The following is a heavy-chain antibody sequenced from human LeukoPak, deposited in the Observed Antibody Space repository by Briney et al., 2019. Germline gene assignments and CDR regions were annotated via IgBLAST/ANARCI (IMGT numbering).Heavy chain of an antibody. CDR3: ASLSASPSGYIYRRGYYGMDV. CDR2: INHSGST. D-gene: IGHD5-18*01. Sequence: SETLSLTCAVYGGSFSGYYWSWIRQPPGKGLEWIGEINHSGSTNYNPSLKSRVTISVDTSKNQFSLKLSSVTAADTAVYYCASLSASPSGYIYRRGYYGMDVWGQGTTVTVSS. J-gene: IGHJ6*02. CDR1: GGSFSGYY. V-gene: IGHV4-34*01.